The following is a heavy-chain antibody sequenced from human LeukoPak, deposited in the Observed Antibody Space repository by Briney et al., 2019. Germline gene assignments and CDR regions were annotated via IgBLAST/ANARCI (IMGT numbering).Heavy chain of an antibody. CDR2: IYHSGST. Sequence: SETLSLTCAVSGYSISSGYYWGWIRQPPGKGLEWIGSIYHSGSTYYNPSLKSRVTISVDTSKNQFSLKLSSVTAADTAVYYCARSSLVDGYSYGYDYWGQGTLVTVSS. J-gene: IGHJ4*02. CDR3: ARSSLVDGYSYGYDY. CDR1: GYSISSGYY. V-gene: IGHV4-38-2*01. D-gene: IGHD5-18*01.